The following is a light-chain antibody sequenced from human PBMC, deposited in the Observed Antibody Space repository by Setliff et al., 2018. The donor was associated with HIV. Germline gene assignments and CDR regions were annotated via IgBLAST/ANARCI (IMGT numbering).Light chain of an antibody. Sequence: QSVLTQPASVSGSPRQSITISCTGTNSDVGGYHYVSWYQQHPGKAPKLMIYEVSNRPSGVSNRFSGSKSGNTASLTISGLQAEDEADYYCSSYTTTTIVVFGGGTKVTVL. CDR3: SSYTTTTIVV. J-gene: IGLJ2*01. V-gene: IGLV2-14*01. CDR2: EVS. CDR1: NSDVGGYHY.